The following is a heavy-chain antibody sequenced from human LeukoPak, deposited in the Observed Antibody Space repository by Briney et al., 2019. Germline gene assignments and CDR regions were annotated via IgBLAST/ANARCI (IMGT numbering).Heavy chain of an antibody. V-gene: IGHV2-5*01. J-gene: IGHJ4*02. Sequence: SGPTLVKPTQTLTPTCTFSGFSLTTSGVGVGWIRQPPGKALEWLAFINGIDEKRYTPSLKSRLTITKDTSKNQVVLTMTVMDPVDTATYYCAHRRSDMATVSFDSWGQGTLVTVSS. CDR1: GFSLTTSGVG. CDR2: INGIDEK. CDR3: AHRRSDMATVSFDS. D-gene: IGHD5-24*01.